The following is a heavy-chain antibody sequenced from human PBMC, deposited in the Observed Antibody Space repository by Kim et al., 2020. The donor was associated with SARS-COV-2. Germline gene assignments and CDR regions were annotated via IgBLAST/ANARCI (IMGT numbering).Heavy chain of an antibody. Sequence: GGSLRLSCAASGFTFSIYAMSWVRQAPGKGLEWVSAISGSGGSTYYADSVKGRFTISRDNSKNTLYLQMNSLRAEDTAVYYCAKATTMVRGVIIDYWGQGTLVTVSS. CDR3: AKATTMVRGVIIDY. V-gene: IGHV3-23*01. CDR1: GFTFSIYA. CDR2: ISGSGGST. D-gene: IGHD3-10*01. J-gene: IGHJ4*02.